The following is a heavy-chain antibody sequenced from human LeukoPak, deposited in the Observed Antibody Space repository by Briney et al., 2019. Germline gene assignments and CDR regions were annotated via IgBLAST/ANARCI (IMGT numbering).Heavy chain of an antibody. Sequence: TSETLSLTCTVSGGSISSYYWSWIRQPAGKGLEWIGRIYTSGSTNYNASLKSRVSMSVDTSKNQFSLKLSSVTAADTAVFYCARENSGSYRELDYWGQGTLVTVSS. CDR2: IYTSGST. CDR3: ARENSGSYRELDY. D-gene: IGHD1-26*01. CDR1: GGSISSYY. J-gene: IGHJ4*02. V-gene: IGHV4-4*07.